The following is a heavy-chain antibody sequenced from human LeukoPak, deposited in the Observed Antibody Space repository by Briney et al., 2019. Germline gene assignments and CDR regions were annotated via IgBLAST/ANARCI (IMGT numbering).Heavy chain of an antibody. V-gene: IGHV3-33*01. D-gene: IGHD1-20*01. CDR2: IWYDGSNN. CDR1: GFIFSSYN. Sequence: PGGSLRLSCAASGFIFSSYNMFWVRQAPGKGLEWVAVIWYDGSNNYYAESVKGRFILSGDTSKNTLYLQMNSLRAEDTAMYYCAMAPNWNPYCVHVWGKGTTVTVSS. J-gene: IGHJ6*03. CDR3: AMAPNWNPYCVHV.